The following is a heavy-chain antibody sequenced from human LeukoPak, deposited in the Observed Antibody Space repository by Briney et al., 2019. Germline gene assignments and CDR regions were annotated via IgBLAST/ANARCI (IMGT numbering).Heavy chain of an antibody. V-gene: IGHV4-34*01. D-gene: IGHD6-13*01. CDR2: IYYSGST. J-gene: IGHJ4*02. CDR1: GGSFRGYY. Sequence: SETLSLTCAVCGGSFRGYYWSWLRQPPGKGLEWIGSIYYSGSTYYNPSLKSRVTISVDTSKNQFSLKLSSVTAADTAVYYCARAAAGTSHFDYWGQGTLVTVSS. CDR3: ARAAAGTSHFDY.